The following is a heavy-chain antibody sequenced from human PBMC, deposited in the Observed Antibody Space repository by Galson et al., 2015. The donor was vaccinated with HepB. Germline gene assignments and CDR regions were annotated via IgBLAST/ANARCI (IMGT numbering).Heavy chain of an antibody. CDR2: FDPEDGET. V-gene: IGHV1-24*01. CDR3: ATDKRWSSGSYYNVWYFDL. D-gene: IGHD3-10*01. J-gene: IGHJ2*01. CDR1: GYTLTELS. Sequence: SVKVSCKVSGYTLTELSMHWVRQAPGKGLEWMGGFDPEDGETIYAQKFQGRVTMTEDTSTDTAYMELSSLRSEDTAVYYCATDKRWSSGSYYNVWYFDLWGRGTLVTVSS.